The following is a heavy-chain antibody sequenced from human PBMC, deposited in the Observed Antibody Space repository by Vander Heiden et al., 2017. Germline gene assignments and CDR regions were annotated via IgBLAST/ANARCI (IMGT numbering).Heavy chain of an antibody. J-gene: IGHJ5*02. CDR2: IKSKTDGGTT. CDR3: TGIQYSSSGGFDP. Sequence: EVQLVESGGGLVKPGGSLRLSCAASGFTFSNAWMNWVRQAPGKGLEWVGRIKSKTDGGTTDYAAPVKGRFTISRDDSKNTLYLQMNSLKTEDTAVYYCTGIQYSSSGGFDPWGQGTLVTVSS. V-gene: IGHV3-15*07. D-gene: IGHD6-13*01. CDR1: GFTFSNAW.